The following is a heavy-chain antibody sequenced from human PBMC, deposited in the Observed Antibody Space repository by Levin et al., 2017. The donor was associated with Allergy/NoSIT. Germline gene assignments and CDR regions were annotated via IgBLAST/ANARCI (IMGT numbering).Heavy chain of an antibody. V-gene: IGHV3-30-3*01. CDR2: ISYDGSNK. J-gene: IGHJ4*02. CDR1: GFTFSSYA. D-gene: IGHD6-19*01. Sequence: GESLKISCAASGFTFSSYAIHWVRQAPGKGLEWVAVISYDGSNKYYADFVKGRFTISRDNSKNTLFLQMNSLRGEDTAVYYCARSKGYSSGWSDVYYFDYWGQGTLVTVSS. CDR3: ARSKGYSSGWSDVYYFDY.